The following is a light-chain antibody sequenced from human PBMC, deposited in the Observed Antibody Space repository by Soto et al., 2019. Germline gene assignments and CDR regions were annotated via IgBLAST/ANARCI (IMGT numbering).Light chain of an antibody. Sequence: QSALTQPASVSGSPGQSITISCTGTSSDVGGYNYVSWYQQQPGKAPKFMICDVTNRPSGVSNRFSGSKSGNTASLTISGLQAEDEADYYCCSYTTSNTRQIVFGTGTKVTVL. CDR3: CSYTTSNTRQIV. J-gene: IGLJ1*01. V-gene: IGLV2-14*01. CDR1: SSDVGGYNY. CDR2: DVT.